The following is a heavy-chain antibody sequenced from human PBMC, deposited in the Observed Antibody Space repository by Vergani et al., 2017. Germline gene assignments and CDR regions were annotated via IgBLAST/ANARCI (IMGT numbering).Heavy chain of an antibody. V-gene: IGHV3-30-3*01. Sequence: VQLVESGGGVVQPGRSLRLSCAASGFTFSSYAMHWVRQAPGKGLEWVAVISYDGSNKYYADSVKGRFTISRDNSKNTLYLQMNSLRAEDTAVYYCARGPWIQLWYFDYWGQGTLVTVSS. J-gene: IGHJ4*02. CDR1: GFTFSSYA. CDR3: ARGPWIQLWYFDY. D-gene: IGHD5-18*01. CDR2: ISYDGSNK.